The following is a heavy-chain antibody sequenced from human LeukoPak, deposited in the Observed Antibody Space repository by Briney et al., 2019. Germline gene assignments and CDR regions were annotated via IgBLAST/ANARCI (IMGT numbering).Heavy chain of an antibody. CDR3: ARAPYYYDSSGYRGWGPAFDI. J-gene: IGHJ3*02. V-gene: IGHV4-61*02. CDR2: IYTSGST. D-gene: IGHD3-22*01. Sequence: PSQTLSLTCTVSGGSISSGSYYWSWIRQPAGKGLEWIGRIYTSGSTNYNPSLKSRVTISVDTSKNQFSLKLSSVTAADTAVYYCARAPYYYDSSGYRGWGPAFDIWSQGTMVTVSS. CDR1: GGSISSGSYY.